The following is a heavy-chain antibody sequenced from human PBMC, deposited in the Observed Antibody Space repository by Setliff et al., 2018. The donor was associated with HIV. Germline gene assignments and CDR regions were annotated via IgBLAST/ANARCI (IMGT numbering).Heavy chain of an antibody. CDR2: IYYSGST. J-gene: IGHJ4*02. V-gene: IGHV4-39*07. CDR3: ASWGRWLQLFLHY. D-gene: IGHD5-12*01. Sequence: KTSETLSLTCTVSGVSISSSTYYWGWIRQPPGKGLEWIGSIYYSGSTYYNPSLKSRVTISVDTSKNQFSLKLSSVTAADTAVYYCASWGRWLQLFLHYWGQGTLVTVSS. CDR1: GVSISSSTYY.